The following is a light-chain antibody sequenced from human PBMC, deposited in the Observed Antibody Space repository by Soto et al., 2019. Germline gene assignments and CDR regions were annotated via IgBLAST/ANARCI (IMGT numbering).Light chain of an antibody. CDR2: WAS. CDR3: QQYHSIPWT. J-gene: IGKJ1*01. Sequence: DIVMTQSPDSLAVSLGERATINCKSSQSVLYSSNNKNYLAWYQQKLGQPPKLLIYWASTRESGVPDRFSGSWSGTDFTLTISSLQAEDVAVYYCQQYHSIPWTFGQGTKVEIK. V-gene: IGKV4-1*01. CDR1: QSVLYSSNNKNY.